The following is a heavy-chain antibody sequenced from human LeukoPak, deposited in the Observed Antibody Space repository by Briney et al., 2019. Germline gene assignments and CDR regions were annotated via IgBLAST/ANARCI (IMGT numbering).Heavy chain of an antibody. J-gene: IGHJ6*02. CDR1: GFSFNAYD. V-gene: IGHV3-13*04. CDR2: IGRAGDT. CDR3: ARDSSGWGLAV. Sequence: GGSLRLSCAAAGFSFNAYDMHWVRQATGRGLEWVSYIGRAGDTYYAGSVKGRFTISRDDAKNSLYLQLNSLGVGDTAVYYCARDSSGWGLAVWGQGTTVTISS. D-gene: IGHD6-19*01.